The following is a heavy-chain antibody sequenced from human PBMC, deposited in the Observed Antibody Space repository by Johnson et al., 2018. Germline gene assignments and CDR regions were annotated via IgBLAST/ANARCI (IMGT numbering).Heavy chain of an antibody. CDR1: GFTVSSNY. J-gene: IGHJ3*02. CDR2: IDSGNSK. D-gene: IGHD1-1*01. Sequence: VQLVQSGGGLVQPGGSLRLSCAASGFTVSSNYMSWVRQAPGKGLEWVSLIDSGNSKYYADSVKARFTISRDNYKKTLYLQMNILGAEDTSVYYCGRGSTTYDAFDIWGQGTMVTVSS. CDR3: GRGSTTYDAFDI. V-gene: IGHV3-66*02.